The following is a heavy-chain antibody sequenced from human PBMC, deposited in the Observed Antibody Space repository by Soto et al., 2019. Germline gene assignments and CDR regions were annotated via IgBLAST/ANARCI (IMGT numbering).Heavy chain of an antibody. D-gene: IGHD4-4*01. CDR1: GFTFSDYY. CDR3: AMVLSNDYSPSFDP. CDR2: ISSSGSTI. Sequence: QVQLVESGGGLVKPGGSLRLSCAASGFTFSDYYMSWIRPAQGKGLEWVSYISSSGSTIYYAYSVKGRFTISRDNAKNSLYLQMNSLRAEDTAVYYCAMVLSNDYSPSFDPWGQGTLVTVSS. V-gene: IGHV3-11*01. J-gene: IGHJ5*02.